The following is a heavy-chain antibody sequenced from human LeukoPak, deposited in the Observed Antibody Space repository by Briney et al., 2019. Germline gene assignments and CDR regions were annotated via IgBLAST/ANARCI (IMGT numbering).Heavy chain of an antibody. Sequence: ASVKVSCKASGHSLTGYYIHWVRQAPGQGLEWMGWVNPDNGGTNYAQKFQGRVTMTRETSISTADMELTRLRSDDTAVYYCARGSELDYGAYIVWGQGTLVTVSS. CDR3: ARGSELDYGAYIV. J-gene: IGHJ4*02. D-gene: IGHD3-16*01. CDR1: GHSLTGYY. CDR2: VNPDNGGT. V-gene: IGHV1-2*02.